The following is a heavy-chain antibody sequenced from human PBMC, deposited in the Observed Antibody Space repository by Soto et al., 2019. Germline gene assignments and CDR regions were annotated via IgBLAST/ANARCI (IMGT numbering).Heavy chain of an antibody. J-gene: IGHJ6*02. CDR1: GYTFTSYD. CDR2: MNTNSGNT. Sequence: ASVKVSCKASGYTFTSYDINWVRQATGQGLEWMGWMNTNSGNTGYAQKFQGRVTMTRNTSISTAYMELSSLRCEDTAVYYCARGRKVTGTTWYYYGMDVWGQGTTVTVSS. V-gene: IGHV1-8*01. D-gene: IGHD1-7*01. CDR3: ARGRKVTGTTWYYYGMDV.